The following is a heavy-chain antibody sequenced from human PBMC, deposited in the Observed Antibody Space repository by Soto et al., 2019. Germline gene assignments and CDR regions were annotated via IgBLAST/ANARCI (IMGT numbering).Heavy chain of an antibody. CDR2: ISSSSSYI. CDR3: ASYGSGSYPNWFDP. Sequence: PGGSLRLSCAASGFTFSSYSINWVRQAPGKGLEWVSSISSSSSYIYYADSVKGRFTISRDNAKNSLYLQMNSLRAEDTAVYYCASYGSGSYPNWFDPWGQGTLVTVSS. D-gene: IGHD3-10*01. V-gene: IGHV3-21*01. J-gene: IGHJ5*02. CDR1: GFTFSSYS.